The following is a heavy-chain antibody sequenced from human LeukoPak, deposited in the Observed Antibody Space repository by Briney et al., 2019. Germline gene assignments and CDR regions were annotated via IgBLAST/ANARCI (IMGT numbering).Heavy chain of an antibody. CDR2: INPNSGGT. Sequence: ASVKVSCKASGYTFISHTISWVRQAPGQGLEWMGWINPNSGGTNYAQKFQGRVTMTRDTSISTAYMELSRLRSDDTAVYYCARDVWSLDYWGQGTLVTVSS. CDR3: ARDVWSLDY. CDR1: GYTFISHT. D-gene: IGHD1-1*01. V-gene: IGHV1-2*02. J-gene: IGHJ4*02.